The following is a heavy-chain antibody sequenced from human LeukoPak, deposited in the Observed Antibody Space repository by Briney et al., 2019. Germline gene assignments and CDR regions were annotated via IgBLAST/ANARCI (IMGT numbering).Heavy chain of an antibody. CDR2: ATGNGDNT. J-gene: IGHJ4*02. V-gene: IGHV3-23*01. CDR3: ARDRNYFEALHRSY. Sequence: GGSLRLSCAASGFTFSSYAMSWVRQAPGKGLEWVSSATGNGDNTFHADSVKGRFTISRDNSKNMLYLQINSLRAEDTAVYYCARDRNYFEALHRSYWGQGTLVTVSS. CDR1: GFTFSSYA. D-gene: IGHD3-10*01.